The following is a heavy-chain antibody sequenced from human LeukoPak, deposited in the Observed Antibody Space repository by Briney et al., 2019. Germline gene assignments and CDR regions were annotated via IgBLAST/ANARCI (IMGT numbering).Heavy chain of an antibody. CDR1: GGSISTDTNY. CDR3: ARQTTRGRSWFDP. D-gene: IGHD1-7*01. J-gene: IGHJ5*02. CDR2: IFYSGIT. V-gene: IGHV4-39*01. Sequence: SETLSLTCTVSGGSISTDTNYWAWIRQPPGKGLEWIGSIFYSGITYYNRSLKSPVTISVDTSQNQFSLKLSSVTAADTAVYYCARQTTRGRSWFDPWGQGTLVTVSS.